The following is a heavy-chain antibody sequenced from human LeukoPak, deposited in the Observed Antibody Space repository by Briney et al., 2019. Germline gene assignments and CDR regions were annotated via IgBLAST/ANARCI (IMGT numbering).Heavy chain of an antibody. D-gene: IGHD4-17*01. CDR3: ASRGAGGDYVQ. J-gene: IGHJ4*02. Sequence: SETLSLTCTVSGYSISSGYYWGWIRQPPGKGLEWIGSIYHSGSTYYNPSLKSRVTISVDTSKNQFSLKLSSVTAADTAVYYCASRGAGGDYVQWGQGTLVTVSS. CDR1: GYSISSGYY. V-gene: IGHV4-38-2*02. CDR2: IYHSGST.